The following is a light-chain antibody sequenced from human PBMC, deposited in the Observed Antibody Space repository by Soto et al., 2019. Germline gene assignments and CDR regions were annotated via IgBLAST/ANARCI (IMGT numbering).Light chain of an antibody. J-gene: IGKJ1*01. CDR2: GAS. CDR3: QQYGSSGT. Sequence: VLTQSPGTLSLSPGERATLSFRASQSVSNNYLAWYQQKPVQAPRLLIYGASNRATGIPDRFSGSGSGTDFTLTISRLEPEDFAVYYCQQYGSSGTFGQGTKVDI. V-gene: IGKV3-20*01. CDR1: QSVSNNY.